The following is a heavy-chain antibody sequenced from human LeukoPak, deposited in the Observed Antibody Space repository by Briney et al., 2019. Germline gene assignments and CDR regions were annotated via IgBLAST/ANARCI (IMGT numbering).Heavy chain of an antibody. D-gene: IGHD3-9*01. Sequence: ASVKVSCKASGYTFTSYDINWVRQATGQGLEWMGWMNPNSGNTGYAQKFQGRVTITADESTSTAYMELSSLRSEDTAVYYCARDRRYYDILTGSPYYYYYYMDVWGKGTTVTISS. CDR3: ARDRRYYDILTGSPYYYYYYMDV. V-gene: IGHV1-8*01. CDR2: MNPNSGNT. J-gene: IGHJ6*03. CDR1: GYTFTSYD.